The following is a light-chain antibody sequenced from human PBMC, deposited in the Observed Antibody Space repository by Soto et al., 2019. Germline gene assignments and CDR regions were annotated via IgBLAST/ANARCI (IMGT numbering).Light chain of an antibody. V-gene: IGKV2-28*01. J-gene: IGKJ2*01. CDR1: QSLLHSNGYNY. CDR2: LGS. CDR3: MQALQTPYT. Sequence: DIVMTQSPLSLPVTPGEPASISCRSSQSLLHSNGYNYLDWYLQKPGQSPQFLIYLGSNRASGVPDRISGSGSGTDFTLKISRVEAEDVGVYYCMQALQTPYTFGQGTKLEIK.